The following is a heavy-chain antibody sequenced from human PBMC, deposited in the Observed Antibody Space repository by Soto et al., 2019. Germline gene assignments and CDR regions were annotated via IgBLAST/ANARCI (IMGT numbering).Heavy chain of an antibody. CDR1: GGTFSSYA. J-gene: IGHJ6*03. D-gene: IGHD6-19*01. Sequence: QVQLVQSGAEVKKPGSSVKVSCKASGGTFSSYAFNWVRQAPGQGLGWMGRIIPILGIGDYAQRFQGRVTITADKSTSTVYMELSSLRSEDTAVYYCARNPRAVAAMHMDVWGKGTMVTVSS. CDR3: ARNPRAVAAMHMDV. V-gene: IGHV1-69*04. CDR2: IIPILGIG.